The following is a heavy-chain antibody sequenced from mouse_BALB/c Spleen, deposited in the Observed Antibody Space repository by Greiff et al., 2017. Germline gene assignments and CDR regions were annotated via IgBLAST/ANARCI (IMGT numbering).Heavy chain of an antibody. CDR2: IYPGDGDT. V-gene: IGHV1-87*01. J-gene: IGHJ3*01. D-gene: IGHD1-1*01. CDR1: GYTFTSYW. Sequence: QVQLQQSGAELARPGASVKLSCKASGYTFTSYWMQWVKQRPGQGLEWIGAIYPGDGDTRYTQKFKGKATLTADKSSSTAYMQLSSLASEDSAVYYCARGNYYGSSYGWFAYWGQGTLVTVSA. CDR3: ARGNYYGSSYGWFAY.